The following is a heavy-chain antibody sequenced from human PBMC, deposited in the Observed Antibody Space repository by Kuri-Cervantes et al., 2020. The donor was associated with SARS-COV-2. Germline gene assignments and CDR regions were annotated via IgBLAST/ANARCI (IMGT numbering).Heavy chain of an antibody. V-gene: IGHV4-4*07. CDR2: IYTSGST. J-gene: IGHJ4*02. D-gene: IGHD6-6*01. CDR3: ARRRIAARYFDY. Sequence: GSLRLSCTVSGGSISSYYWSWIRQPAGKGLEWIGRIYTSGSTNYNPSLKSRVTMPVDTSKNQFSLKLSSVTAADTAVYYCARRRIAARYFDYWGQGTLVTVSS. CDR1: GGSISSYY.